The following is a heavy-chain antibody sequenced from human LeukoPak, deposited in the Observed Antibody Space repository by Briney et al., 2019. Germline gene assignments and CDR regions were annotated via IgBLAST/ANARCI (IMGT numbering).Heavy chain of an antibody. CDR2: TKSDGSNT. D-gene: IGHD3-3*01. J-gene: IGHJ4*02. CDR1: GFTFSSYW. Sequence: PGGSLRLSCAASGFTFSSYWMHWVRQAPGKGLVWVSRTKSDGSNTNYADSVKGRFTISRDNAKNTLHLQMNSLRAEDTAVYYCARGAYYGSGRYYFDSWGQGTLVTVSS. V-gene: IGHV3-74*01. CDR3: ARGAYYGSGRYYFDS.